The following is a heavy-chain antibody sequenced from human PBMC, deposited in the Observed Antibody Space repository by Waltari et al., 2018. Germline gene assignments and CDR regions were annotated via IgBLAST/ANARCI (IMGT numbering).Heavy chain of an antibody. J-gene: IGHJ6*04. CDR2: IYTSGST. CDR1: GGSISSGSYY. V-gene: IGHV4-61*02. CDR3: ARGLTYYDFWSGPSLDV. D-gene: IGHD3-3*01. Sequence: QVQLQESGPGLVKPSQTLSLTCTVSGGSISSGSYYWSWIRTPAGKGLEWIGRIYTSGSTNYNPSLKSRVTISVDTSKNQFSLKLSSVTAADTAVYYCARGLTYYDFWSGPSLDVWGKGTTVTVSS.